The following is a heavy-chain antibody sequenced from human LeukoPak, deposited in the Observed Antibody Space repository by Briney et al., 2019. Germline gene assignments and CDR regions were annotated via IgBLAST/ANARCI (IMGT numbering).Heavy chain of an antibody. CDR1: GFTFSSYE. V-gene: IGHV3-48*03. CDR2: ISSSGSTI. CDR3: ARVEDSSSWFFDY. Sequence: SGGSLRLSCAASGFTFSSYEMNWVRQAPGKGLEWVSYISSSGSTIYYADSVKGRFTISRDNAKNSLYLQMNSLRAEDTAVYYCARVEDSSSWFFDYWGQGTLVTVSS. J-gene: IGHJ4*02. D-gene: IGHD6-13*01.